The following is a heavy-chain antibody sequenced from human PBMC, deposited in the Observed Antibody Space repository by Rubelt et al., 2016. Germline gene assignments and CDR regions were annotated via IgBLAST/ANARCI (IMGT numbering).Heavy chain of an antibody. CDR2: INAGNGNT. CDR1: GYTFTSYA. V-gene: IGHV1-3*01. J-gene: IGHJ5*02. CDR3: AREGASTAARMIDP. Sequence: QVQLVQTGAEVKKPGASVKVSCKASGYTFTSYAMHWVRQAPEQRLEWMGWINAGNGNTNFSLNSLGRVTITMDTSASTAYMELSSLRSEDTAVYYCAREGASTAARMIDPWGQGTLVTVSS. D-gene: IGHD6-6*01.